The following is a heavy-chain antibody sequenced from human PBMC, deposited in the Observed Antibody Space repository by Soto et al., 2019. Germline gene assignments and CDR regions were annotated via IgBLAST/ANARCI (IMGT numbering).Heavy chain of an antibody. V-gene: IGHV1-69*08. J-gene: IGHJ6*02. Sequence: QVQLVQSGAEVKKPGSSVKVSCKGSGGNRYTITWVRQAPGQGLEWMGRIIPMFGIATYAQNFQGRVTISADKSTRTAYMELSSLSSEDTAVYYCARDSGRSDVVPAAISAMDVWGQGTTVTVSS. CDR2: IIPMFGIA. CDR3: ARDSGRSDVVPAAISAMDV. CDR1: GGNRYT. D-gene: IGHD2-2*01.